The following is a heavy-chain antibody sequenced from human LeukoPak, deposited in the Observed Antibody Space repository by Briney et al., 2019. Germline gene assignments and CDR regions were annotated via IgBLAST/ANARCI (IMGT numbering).Heavy chain of an antibody. CDR2: IRYDGSNK. Sequence: PGGSLRLSCAASGFTFSSYGMHWVRQAPGKGLEWVAFIRYDGSNKYYADSVKGRFTISRDNAKNSLYLQMNSLRAEDTAVYYCARVSQWELAEAFDIWGQGTMVTVSS. D-gene: IGHD1-26*01. CDR3: ARVSQWELAEAFDI. J-gene: IGHJ3*02. CDR1: GFTFSSYG. V-gene: IGHV3-30*02.